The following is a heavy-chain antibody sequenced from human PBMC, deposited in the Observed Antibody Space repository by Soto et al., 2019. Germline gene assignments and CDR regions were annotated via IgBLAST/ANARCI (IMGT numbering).Heavy chain of an antibody. CDR3: ARDSGMVRGPPTGDAFDI. Sequence: QVQLVQSGAEVKKPGSSVKVSCKASGGTFSNSIITWVRQAPGQGLEWMGRIIPFLGTGHYAQKFQGRVTITADKSTRTAYMDLSSLRSEVTAVYYCARDSGMVRGPPTGDAFDIWGQGTVVTVSS. J-gene: IGHJ3*02. CDR2: IIPFLGTG. D-gene: IGHD3-10*01. V-gene: IGHV1-69*08. CDR1: GGTFSNSI.